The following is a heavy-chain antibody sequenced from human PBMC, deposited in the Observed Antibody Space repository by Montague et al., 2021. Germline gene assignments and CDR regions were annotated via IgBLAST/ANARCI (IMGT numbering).Heavy chain of an antibody. V-gene: IGHV3-30-3*01. CDR3: ARGGGGYLDY. D-gene: IGHD1-26*01. Sequence: SQRLSCAASGFTFSTYNIHWVRQAPGKGLEWVAALLYDGNNEYYADSVKGRFTFSRDNSKNTLYLQMNSLRAEDTAVYYCARGGGGYLDYWGQGTLVTVSS. J-gene: IGHJ4*03. CDR1: GFTFSTYN. CDR2: LLYDGNNE.